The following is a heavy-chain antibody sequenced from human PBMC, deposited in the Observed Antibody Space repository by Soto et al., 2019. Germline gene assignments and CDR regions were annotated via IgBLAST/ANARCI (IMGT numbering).Heavy chain of an antibody. CDR3: ARDRRTAMGPPFDY. J-gene: IGHJ4*02. CDR2: ISSSSSYI. D-gene: IGHD5-18*01. Sequence: GGSLRLSCAASGFTFSSYSMNWVRQAPGKGLEWVSSISSSSSYIYYADSVKGRFTISRDNAKNSLYLQMNSLRAEDTAVYCCARDRRTAMGPPFDYWGQGTLVTVSS. CDR1: GFTFSSYS. V-gene: IGHV3-21*01.